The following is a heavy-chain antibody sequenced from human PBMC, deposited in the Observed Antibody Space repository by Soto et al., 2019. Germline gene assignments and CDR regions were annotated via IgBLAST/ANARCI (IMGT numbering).Heavy chain of an antibody. Sequence: PSETLSLTCTVSGGSISSGGYYWSWIRQHPGKGLEWIGYIYYSGSTYYNPSLKSRVTISVDTSKNQFSLKLSSVTAADTAVYYCARDNRVVGAFDIWGQGTMVTVSS. D-gene: IGHD1-26*01. J-gene: IGHJ3*02. CDR3: ARDNRVVGAFDI. CDR2: IYYSGST. V-gene: IGHV4-31*03. CDR1: GGSISSGGYY.